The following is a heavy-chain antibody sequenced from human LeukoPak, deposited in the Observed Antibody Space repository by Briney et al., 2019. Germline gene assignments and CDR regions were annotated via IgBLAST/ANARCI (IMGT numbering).Heavy chain of an antibody. CDR2: ISGSGGST. J-gene: IGHJ6*03. Sequence: PGGSLRLSCAASGFTFSSYAMSWVRQAPGKGLEWVSAISGSGGSTYYADSVKGRFTISRDNSKNTLYLQMNSLRAEDTAVYYCAKDLKYYDFWSVPTGYYYYYMDVWGKGTTVTVSS. V-gene: IGHV3-23*01. D-gene: IGHD3-3*01. CDR3: AKDLKYYDFWSVPTGYYYYYMDV. CDR1: GFTFSSYA.